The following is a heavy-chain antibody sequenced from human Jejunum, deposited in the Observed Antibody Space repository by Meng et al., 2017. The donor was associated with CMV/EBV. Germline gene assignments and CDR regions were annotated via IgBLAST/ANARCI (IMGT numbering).Heavy chain of an antibody. CDR3: ARDLGPQIVVVSSPGY. J-gene: IGHJ4*02. CDR2: ITSSGRYI. Sequence: TFSIYRVNWVRQAPGRGLGCVSSITSSGRYIYYTDSVKGRFTISRDNAKNSLYLQMNSLGAEDTAVYYCARDLGPQIVVVSSPGYWGQGTLVTVSS. D-gene: IGHD3-22*01. V-gene: IGHV3-21*01. CDR1: TFSIYR.